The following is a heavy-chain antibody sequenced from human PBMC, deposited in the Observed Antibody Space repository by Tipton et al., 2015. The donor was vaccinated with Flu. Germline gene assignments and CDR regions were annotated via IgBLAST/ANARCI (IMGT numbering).Heavy chain of an antibody. V-gene: IGHV3-53*01. D-gene: IGHD2/OR15-2a*01. CDR1: GFSVTNNY. Sequence: QLVQSGGGLIQRGGSLRLSCAVSGFSVTNNYMTWVRQAPGKGLEWVSVIYSGGNTFYSDSVKGRFTISRDDSKNTLYLQMNSLRGEETAVYYCARGRGYCVTTTCLLPFDFWGPGTLVTVSS. CDR2: IYSGGNT. CDR3: ARGRGYCVTTTCLLPFDF. J-gene: IGHJ4*02.